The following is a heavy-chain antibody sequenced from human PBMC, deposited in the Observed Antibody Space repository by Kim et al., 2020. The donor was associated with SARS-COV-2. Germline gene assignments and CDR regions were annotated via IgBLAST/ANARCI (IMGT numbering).Heavy chain of an antibody. J-gene: IGHJ4*02. D-gene: IGHD3-10*01. CDR1: GYIFTSYG. CDR2: ISAYNGNT. CDR3: ARAGGDYLGYGSGSYIDY. V-gene: IGHV1-18*01. Sequence: SVKVSCKASGYIFTSYGINWVRQAPGQGLEWMGWISAYNGNTNYAQKFQGRVTMTTDTSTSTASMELRSLRSDDTAVYYCARAGGDYLGYGSGSYIDYWGQGTLVTVSS.